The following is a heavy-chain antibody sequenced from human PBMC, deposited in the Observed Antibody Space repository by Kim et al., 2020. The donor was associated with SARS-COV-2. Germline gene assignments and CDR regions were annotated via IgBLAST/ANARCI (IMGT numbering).Heavy chain of an antibody. Sequence: GGSLRLPCTASGFTFGDYAMSWVRQAPGKGLEWVGFIRSKAYGGTTEYAASVKGRFTISRDDSKSIAYLQMNSLKTEDTAVYYCTRDGWELTAGYFDLWGRGTLVTVSS. D-gene: IGHD1-26*01. CDR1: GFTFGDYA. J-gene: IGHJ2*01. CDR3: TRDGWELTAGYFDL. CDR2: IRSKAYGGTT. V-gene: IGHV3-49*04.